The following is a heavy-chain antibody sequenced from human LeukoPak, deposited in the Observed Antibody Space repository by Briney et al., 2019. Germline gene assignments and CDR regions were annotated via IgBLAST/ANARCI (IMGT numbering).Heavy chain of an antibody. J-gene: IGHJ4*02. CDR3: AREGALVGATTYFDY. V-gene: IGHV3-7*01. D-gene: IGHD1-26*01. CDR2: IKQDGSEK. CDR1: GFTFSSYW. Sequence: GGSLRLSCAASGFTFSSYWMSWVRQAPGKGLEWVANIKQDGSEKYYVDSVKGRFTISRDNAKNSLYLQMNSLRAEDTAVYYCAREGALVGATTYFDYWGQGTLVTVSS.